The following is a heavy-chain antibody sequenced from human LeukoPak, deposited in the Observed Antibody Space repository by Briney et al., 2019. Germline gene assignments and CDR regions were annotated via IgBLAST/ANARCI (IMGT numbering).Heavy chain of an antibody. V-gene: IGHV3-7*01. CDR2: INQDGTEK. Sequence: GESLRLSCAASGFSFTTYWMGWVRQAPGKGLEWVANINQDGTEKYYVDSVRGRFTISRDNAKNSLYLQMHSLRVEDTAVYYCAKGGYSNCRYYYYYMDVWGEGTTVTVSS. D-gene: IGHD4-11*01. CDR3: AKGGYSNCRYYYYYMDV. CDR1: GFSFTTYW. J-gene: IGHJ6*03.